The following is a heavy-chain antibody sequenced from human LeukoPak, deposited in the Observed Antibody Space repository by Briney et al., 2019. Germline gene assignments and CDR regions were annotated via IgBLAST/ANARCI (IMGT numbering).Heavy chain of an antibody. D-gene: IGHD4-17*01. J-gene: IGHJ4*02. CDR2: INPDSGDT. Sequence: ASVKVSCKASGYTFTGYYMHWVRQAPGQGREWMGWINPDSGDTKYAQTFQGRVTVTRDTSIRTVYLELSRLRSDDTAVYYCARDPSTVTTRHLDYWGQGTLVTVSS. V-gene: IGHV1-2*02. CDR3: ARDPSTVTTRHLDY. CDR1: GYTFTGYY.